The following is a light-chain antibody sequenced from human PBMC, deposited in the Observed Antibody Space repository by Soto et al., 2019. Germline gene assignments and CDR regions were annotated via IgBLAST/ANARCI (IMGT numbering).Light chain of an antibody. CDR1: NSDVGSSVY. CDR3: SSYAGSSNV. Sequence: QSALTQPASVSGSPGQSISFSCAGSNSDVGSSVYVSWYRQHPGKAPQLIIYEVNKRPSGVSNRFSGSKSGNTASLTVSGLQAEDEADYYCSSYAGSSNVFGTGTKVTVL. V-gene: IGLV2-14*01. CDR2: EVN. J-gene: IGLJ1*01.